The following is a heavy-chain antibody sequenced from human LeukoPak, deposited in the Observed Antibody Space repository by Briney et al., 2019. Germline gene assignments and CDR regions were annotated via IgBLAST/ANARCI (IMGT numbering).Heavy chain of an antibody. CDR2: IYTSGNT. CDR3: ARGRPVTNAFDI. J-gene: IGHJ3*02. Sequence: SETLSLTCTVSGSSISSHYCSWIRQPAGKGLEWIGRIYTSGNTMYNPSLGSRITMSIDTSKNQFSLKLNSVTAADTAVYYCARGRPVTNAFDIWGQGTMVTVSS. CDR1: GSSISSHY. D-gene: IGHD4-4*01. V-gene: IGHV4-4*07.